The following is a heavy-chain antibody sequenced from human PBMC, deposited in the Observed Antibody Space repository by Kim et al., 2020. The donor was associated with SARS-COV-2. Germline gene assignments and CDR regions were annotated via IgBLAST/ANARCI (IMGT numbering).Heavy chain of an antibody. CDR2: ISYDGSNK. Sequence: GGSLRLSCAASGFTFSSYGMHCVRQAPGKGLEWVAVISYDGSNKYYADSVKGRFTISRDNSKNTLYLQMNSLRAEDTAVYYCAKEAGYSYGFVVGAFDIWGQGTMVTVSS. V-gene: IGHV3-30*18. J-gene: IGHJ3*02. CDR1: GFTFSSYG. D-gene: IGHD5-18*01. CDR3: AKEAGYSYGFVVGAFDI.